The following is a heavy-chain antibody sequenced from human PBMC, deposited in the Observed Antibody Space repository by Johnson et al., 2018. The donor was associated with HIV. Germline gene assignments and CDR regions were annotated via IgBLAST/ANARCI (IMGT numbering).Heavy chain of an antibody. V-gene: IGHV3-30*18. Sequence: QVQLVESGGGVVQPGRSLRLSCAASGFSFSSYGIHWVRQAPGQGLEWVAYISYHVGNRYYADSVKGRVTIPRAKSKNTLYLKMNSLRAEDTAGYYCAKEGRELLGGTFDIWGQGTMVTVSS. CDR1: GFSFSSYG. CDR3: AKEGRELLGGTFDI. J-gene: IGHJ3*02. D-gene: IGHD1-26*01. CDR2: ISYHVGNR.